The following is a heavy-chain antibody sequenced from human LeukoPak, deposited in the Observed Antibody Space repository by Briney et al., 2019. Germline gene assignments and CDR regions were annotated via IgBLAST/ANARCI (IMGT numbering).Heavy chain of an antibody. CDR2: INWNSGSI. CDR1: GFTFDDYA. V-gene: IGHV3-9*01. D-gene: IGHD3-9*01. CDR3: AKGYYDILNPNWFDP. J-gene: IGHJ5*02. Sequence: GGSLRLSCVASGFTFDDYAMHWVRQAPGKGLEWVSGINWNSGSIGYADSVKGRFTISRDNAKNSLYLQMNSLRAEDTALYYCAKGYYDILNPNWFDPWGQGTLVTVSS.